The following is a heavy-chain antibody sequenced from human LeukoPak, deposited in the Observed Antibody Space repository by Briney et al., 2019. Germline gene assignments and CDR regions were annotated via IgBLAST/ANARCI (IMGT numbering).Heavy chain of an antibody. Sequence: PGGSLRLSCAASGFTFSDYAMIWIRQAPGKGLEWVSTISHSGADTNYADSVQGRLSISRDNSKNTLYLDMNSLRVEDTAIYYCARDLGAFGEAATPHYWGQGTQVTVSS. V-gene: IGHV3-23*01. J-gene: IGHJ4*02. CDR2: ISHSGADT. D-gene: IGHD2-15*01. CDR1: GFTFSDYA. CDR3: ARDLGAFGEAATPHY.